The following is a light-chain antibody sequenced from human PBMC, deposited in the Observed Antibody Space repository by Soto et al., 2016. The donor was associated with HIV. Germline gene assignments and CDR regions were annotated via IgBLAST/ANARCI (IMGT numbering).Light chain of an antibody. Sequence: SYELTQPPSVSVSPGQTARITCSGDALPKQYAYWYQQKAGQAPVLVIYKDNERPSGIPERFSGSSSGTTVTLTISGVQAEDEADYYCQSADSSGTYEGVFGGGTKLTVL. J-gene: IGLJ2*01. CDR3: QSADSSGTYEGV. V-gene: IGLV3-25*03. CDR1: ALPKQY. CDR2: KDN.